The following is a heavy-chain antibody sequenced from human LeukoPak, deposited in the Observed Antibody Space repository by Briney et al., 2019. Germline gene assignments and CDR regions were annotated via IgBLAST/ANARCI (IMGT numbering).Heavy chain of an antibody. J-gene: IGHJ4*02. CDR1: GFTFSNVW. CDR3: TPSIAVAGSLDY. D-gene: IGHD6-19*01. CDR2: IKSKTDGGTT. Sequence: PGGSLRLSCAASGFTFSNVWMSWVRQAPGKGLEWVGRIKSKTDGGTTDYAAPVKGRFTISRDDSKNTLNLQMNSLNTEDTAVYYCTPSIAVAGSLDYWGQGTLVTVSS. V-gene: IGHV3-15*01.